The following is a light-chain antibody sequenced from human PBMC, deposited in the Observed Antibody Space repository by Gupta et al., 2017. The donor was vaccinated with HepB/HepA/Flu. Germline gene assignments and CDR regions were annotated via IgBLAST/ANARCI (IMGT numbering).Light chain of an antibody. J-gene: IGLJ2*01. Sequence: QSVLTQPPSVSGAPGQRVTISCTGSSSNIGAGYDVHWYQQLPGTAPKLRIYGNSNRPSGVPARFSCSKSGTSASPATTALQAEDEADDDYYSYANSLSGFGVFGGGTKLTVL. CDR3: YSYANSLSGFGV. CDR1: SSNIGAGYD. V-gene: IGLV1-40*01. CDR2: GNS.